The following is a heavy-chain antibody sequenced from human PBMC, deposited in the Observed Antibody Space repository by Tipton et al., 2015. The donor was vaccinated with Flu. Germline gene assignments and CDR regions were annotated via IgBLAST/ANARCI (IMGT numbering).Heavy chain of an antibody. CDR3: ARGLGDYYDSRRM. Sequence: GLVKPSKTLSLTCAAYGGSFSGYYWSWIRQPPGKGLEWIGEINHSGSTNYNPSLKSRVTISVDTSRNQFSLNLSSVTAADTALYYCARGLGDYYDSRRMWGQGTLVTVSS. CDR1: GGSFSGYY. J-gene: IGHJ4*02. D-gene: IGHD3-22*01. V-gene: IGHV4-34*01. CDR2: INHSGST.